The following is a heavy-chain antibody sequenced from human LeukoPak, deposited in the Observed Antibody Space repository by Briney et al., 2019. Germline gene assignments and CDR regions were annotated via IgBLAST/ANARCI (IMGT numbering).Heavy chain of an antibody. Sequence: SLRLSCAASGFTFADYALHWVRQTPGKGLEWVSGINWNSGIGYADSVRGRFTISRDNAKNSLYLQMNNLRAEDTALYYCAKDKAPRYSGYDWDLDYWGQGTLVTVSS. V-gene: IGHV3-9*01. CDR2: INWNSGI. CDR1: GFTFADYA. CDR3: AKDKAPRYSGYDWDLDY. J-gene: IGHJ4*02. D-gene: IGHD5-12*01.